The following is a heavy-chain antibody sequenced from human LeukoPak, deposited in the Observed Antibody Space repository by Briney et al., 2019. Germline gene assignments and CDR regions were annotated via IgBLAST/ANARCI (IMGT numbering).Heavy chain of an antibody. J-gene: IGHJ4*02. Sequence: GGSLRLSCAASGFSLSDYYMTWVRQAPGKGLEWIAYFNNVEIYTNYAESVKGRFTISRDSAKNSLYLQMNSLRADDTAVYYCASGTPEAPLDNWGQGTLVTVSS. CDR3: ASGTPEAPLDN. CDR2: FNNVEIYT. CDR1: GFSLSDYY. V-gene: IGHV3-11*03. D-gene: IGHD1-1*01.